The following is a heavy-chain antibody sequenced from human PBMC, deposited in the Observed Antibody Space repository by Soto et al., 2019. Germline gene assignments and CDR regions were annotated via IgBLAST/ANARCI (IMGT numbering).Heavy chain of an antibody. CDR1: GFNFNNYG. CDR2: VSKSDYT. Sequence: TGGSLRLSCEVSGFNFNNYGINWVRQAPGKGLEWVSSVSKSDYTYYSDSVKGRFTISRDNAKNSVSLQMNTLRAEDTAVYYCAREDSIIIPAVSDFWGRGTLVTVSS. J-gene: IGHJ4*02. V-gene: IGHV3-21*01. CDR3: AREDSIIIPAVSDF. D-gene: IGHD2-2*01.